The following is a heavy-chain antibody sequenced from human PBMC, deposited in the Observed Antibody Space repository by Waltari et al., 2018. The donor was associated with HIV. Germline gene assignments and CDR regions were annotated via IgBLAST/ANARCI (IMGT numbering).Heavy chain of an antibody. V-gene: IGHV1-18*01. CDR2: ISVFNANT. Sequence: QVQLEQSGTEVKKPGASVKVSCRASGYTFNNYGITWVRQAPGQGLEWMGWISVFNANTNYAQKFQGRVTMTADTATRTVYVELRSLKSDDTAVYFCGRDLFPRLQLRSDWIDPWGQGTLVIVSS. J-gene: IGHJ5*02. D-gene: IGHD1-1*01. CDR3: GRDLFPRLQLRSDWIDP. CDR1: GYTFNNYG.